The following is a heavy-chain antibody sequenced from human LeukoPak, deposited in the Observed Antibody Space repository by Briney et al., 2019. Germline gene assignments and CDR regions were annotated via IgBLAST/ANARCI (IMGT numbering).Heavy chain of an antibody. CDR1: GYTFTSYA. V-gene: IGHV1-3*01. D-gene: IGHD6-19*01. J-gene: IGHJ6*03. CDR3: ARSLDSSGWPYYYYYYMDV. CDR2: INAGNGNT. Sequence: ASVKVSCKASGYTFTSYAMHWVRQAPGQRLEWMGWINAGNGNTKYSQKFQGRVTITRDTSASTAYMELSSLRSEDTAVYYCARSLDSSGWPYYYYYYMDVWGKGTTVTVSS.